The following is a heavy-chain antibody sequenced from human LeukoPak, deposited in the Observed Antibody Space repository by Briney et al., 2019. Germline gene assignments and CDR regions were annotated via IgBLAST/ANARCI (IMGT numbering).Heavy chain of an antibody. V-gene: IGHV1-8*01. Sequence: ASAKVSCKASGDTFTSYDINWVRQATGQGLEWMGWMNPNSGNTGYAQKFQGRVTMTRNTSISTAYMELSSLRSEDTAVYYCARGRRGVVPAAINYYYYYMYVWGKGTTVTVSS. D-gene: IGHD2-2*02. CDR2: MNPNSGNT. CDR3: ARGRRGVVPAAINYYYYYMYV. CDR1: GDTFTSYD. J-gene: IGHJ6*03.